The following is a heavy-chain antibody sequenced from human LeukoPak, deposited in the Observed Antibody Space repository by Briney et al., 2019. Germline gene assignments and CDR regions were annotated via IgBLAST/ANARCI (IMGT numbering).Heavy chain of an antibody. V-gene: IGHV3-30-3*01. CDR2: ITYDGSNK. Sequence: GGSLRLSCAASGFAFSGYLMHWVRQAPGKGLEWVAVITYDGSNKYYADSVKGRFTISRDNSKNTLYLQMNSLRAEDTAVYYCARDFFSGYDADYWGQGTLVTVSS. CDR3: ARDFFSGYDADY. CDR1: GFAFSGYL. D-gene: IGHD5-12*01. J-gene: IGHJ4*02.